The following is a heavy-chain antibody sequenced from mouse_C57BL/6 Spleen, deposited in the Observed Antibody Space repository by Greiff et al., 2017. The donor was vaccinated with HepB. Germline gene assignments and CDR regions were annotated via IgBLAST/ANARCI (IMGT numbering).Heavy chain of an antibody. CDR1: GFNIKDDY. Sequence: EVQLQQSGAELVRPGASVKLSCTASGFNIKDDYMHWVKQRPEQGLEWIGWIDPENGDTEYASKFQGKATITADTSSNTAYLQLSSLTSEDTAVYYCTTRYLEAYWGQGTLVTVSA. D-gene: IGHD5-1*01. V-gene: IGHV14-4*01. J-gene: IGHJ3*01. CDR3: TTRYLEAY. CDR2: IDPENGDT.